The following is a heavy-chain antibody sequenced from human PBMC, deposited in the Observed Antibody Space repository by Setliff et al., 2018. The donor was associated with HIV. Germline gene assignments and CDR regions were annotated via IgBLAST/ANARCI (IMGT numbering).Heavy chain of an antibody. Sequence: PSETLSLTCTVSGGSLSSSNYYCGWIRQPPGKGLEWIGSIYYSGNTYYSPSLKSRVTISGDTSKKQFSLKLRAVTAADSAVYYCARQGRPGDFDSWGQGTLVTVSS. CDR3: ARQGRPGDFDS. V-gene: IGHV4-39*01. D-gene: IGHD7-27*01. CDR1: GGSLSSSNYY. CDR2: IYYSGNT. J-gene: IGHJ4*02.